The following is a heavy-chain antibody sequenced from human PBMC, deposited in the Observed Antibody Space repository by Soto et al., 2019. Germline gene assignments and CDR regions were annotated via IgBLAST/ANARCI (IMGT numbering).Heavy chain of an antibody. CDR2: IYWDDDK. J-gene: IGHJ3*01. D-gene: IGHD3-16*02. CDR3: AHVVITFGGVVADDAFDV. Sequence: SGPTLVNPTETLTLTCTFSGFSPTTRGVGVGWIRQPPGKALEWLAVIYWDDDKRYSPSLKTRLILTKDTSKNQVVLTMTNMDSVDTATYFCAHVVITFGGVVADDAFDVWGQGTMVTVSS. CDR1: GFSPTTRGVG. V-gene: IGHV2-5*02.